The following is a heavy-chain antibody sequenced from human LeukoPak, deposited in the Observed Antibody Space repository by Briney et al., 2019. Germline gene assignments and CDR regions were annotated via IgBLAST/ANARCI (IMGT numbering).Heavy chain of an antibody. CDR3: ARGGSCLSAFDI. CDR2: IYSGGST. CDR1: GFTVSSNY. V-gene: IGHV3-53*01. Sequence: GGSLRLSCAAPGFTVSSNYMSWVRQAPGKGLEWVSIIYSGGSTFYADSVKGRFTISRDNSKNTLYLQMNSLRAEDTAVYYCARGGSCLSAFDIWGQGTMVTVSS. J-gene: IGHJ3*02. D-gene: IGHD1-26*01.